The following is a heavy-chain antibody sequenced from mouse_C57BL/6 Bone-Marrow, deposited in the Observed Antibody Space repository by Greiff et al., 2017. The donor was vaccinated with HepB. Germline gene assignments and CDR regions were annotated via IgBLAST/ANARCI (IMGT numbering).Heavy chain of an antibody. CDR3: ASEVGRAMDY. V-gene: IGHV2-6*01. D-gene: IGHD1-1*02. CDR2: IWGVGST. J-gene: IGHJ4*01. CDR1: GFSLTSYG. Sequence: VMLVESGPGLVAPSQSLSITCTVSGFSLTSYGVDWVRQSPGKGLEWLGVIWGVGSTNYNSALKSRLSISKDNSKSQVFLKMNSLQTDDTAMYYCASEVGRAMDYWGQGTSVTVSS.